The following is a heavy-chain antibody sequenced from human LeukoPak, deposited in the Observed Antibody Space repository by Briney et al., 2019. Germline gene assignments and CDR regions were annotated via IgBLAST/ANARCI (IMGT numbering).Heavy chain of an antibody. CDR1: GFTVSSNY. D-gene: IGHD6-19*01. Sequence: GGSLRLSCAASGFTVSSNYMSWVRQAPGKGLEWVSVIYSGGSTYYADSVKGRFTISRDNSKNTLYLQMNSLRAEDTAVYYCARVPSSSGWYVGFDYWGQGTLVTVSS. V-gene: IGHV3-66*01. J-gene: IGHJ4*02. CDR3: ARVPSSSGWYVGFDY. CDR2: IYSGGST.